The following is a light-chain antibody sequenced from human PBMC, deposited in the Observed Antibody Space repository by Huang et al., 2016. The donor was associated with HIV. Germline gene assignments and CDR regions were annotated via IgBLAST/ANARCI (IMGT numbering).Light chain of an antibody. V-gene: IGKV3-15*01. Sequence: ETVMTQSPVTLSVSPGDRASLSCRSSQIVSSHLAWYQQKPGQALRLLIYAASTRATGVPARVSGSGAGTEFTLTISTLQSEDSAVYYCQQYNDFRSTFGPGTRVEIK. J-gene: IGKJ3*01. CDR1: QIVSSH. CDR3: QQYNDFRST. CDR2: AAS.